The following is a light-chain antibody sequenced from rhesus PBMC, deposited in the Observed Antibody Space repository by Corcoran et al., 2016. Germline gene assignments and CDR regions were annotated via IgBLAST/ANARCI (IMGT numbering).Light chain of an antibody. J-gene: IGKJ4*01. Sequence: DIQMTQSPSSLSASVGDKVTITCQASQCIKKYLAWNQQKPGKASKLLIYDASTLQSGVPARFSGSGARKECPLAISILQPADFAPYSCQQYNNYPLTFGRGTKLELK. CDR3: QQYNNYPLT. V-gene: IGKV1-33*02. CDR1: QCIKKY. CDR2: DAS.